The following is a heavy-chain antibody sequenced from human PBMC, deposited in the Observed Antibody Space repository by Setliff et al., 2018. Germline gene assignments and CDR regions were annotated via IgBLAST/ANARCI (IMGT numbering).Heavy chain of an antibody. CDR1: GFTLSTYS. V-gene: IGHV3-48*04. J-gene: IGHJ3*02. Sequence: GGSLRLSCSASGFTLSTYSMNWVRQAPGKGLEWVSYINWNSVNTAYAVSVEGRFTISRDNAKNALYLQMNSLRAEDTALYYCARQSRTGAFDIWGPGTMVTVSS. CDR3: ARQSRTGAFDI. CDR2: INWNSVNT.